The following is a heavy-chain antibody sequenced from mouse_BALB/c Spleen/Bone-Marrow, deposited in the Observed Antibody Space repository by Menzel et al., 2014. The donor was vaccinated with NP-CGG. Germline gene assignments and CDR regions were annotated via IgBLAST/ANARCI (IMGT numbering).Heavy chain of an antibody. J-gene: IGHJ3*01. CDR3: ARERTARATSFAY. Sequence: VQLQQSGPELVKPGASVKMSCKASGYTFTSYVMHWVRQKPGQGLEWIGYINPYNDGTKYNEKFKGKATLTSDKSSSTAYMELSSLTSEDSSVYYGARERTARATSFAYWGQGTLVTDSA. CDR1: GYTFTSYV. V-gene: IGHV1-14*01. D-gene: IGHD3-2*01. CDR2: INPYNDGT.